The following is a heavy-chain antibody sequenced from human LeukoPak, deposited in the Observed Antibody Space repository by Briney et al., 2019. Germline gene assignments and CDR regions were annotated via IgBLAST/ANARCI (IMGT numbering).Heavy chain of an antibody. CDR1: GGSFSGYY. V-gene: IGHV4-34*01. Sequence: SETLSLTCAVYGGSFSGYYWSWIRQPPGKGLEWIGEINHSGSTNYNPSLKSRVTISVDTSKNQFSLKLSSVTAADTAVYYCARNDEQLVYNWFDPWGQGTLVTVSS. CDR3: ARNDEQLVYNWFDP. J-gene: IGHJ5*02. D-gene: IGHD6-6*01. CDR2: INHSGST.